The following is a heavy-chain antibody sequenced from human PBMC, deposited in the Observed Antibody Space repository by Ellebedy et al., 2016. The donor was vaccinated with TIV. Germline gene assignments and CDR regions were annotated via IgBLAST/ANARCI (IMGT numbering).Heavy chain of an antibody. V-gene: IGHV4-34*01. D-gene: IGHD5-18*01. CDR1: GGSFSGYY. CDR2: INHSGST. Sequence: SETLSLXXAVYGGSFSGYYWSWIRQPPGKGLEWIGEINHSGSTNYNPSLKSRVTISVDTSKNQFSLKLSSVTAADTAVYYCARLAGIQLWLRYLDYWGQGTLVTVSS. CDR3: ARLAGIQLWLRYLDY. J-gene: IGHJ4*02.